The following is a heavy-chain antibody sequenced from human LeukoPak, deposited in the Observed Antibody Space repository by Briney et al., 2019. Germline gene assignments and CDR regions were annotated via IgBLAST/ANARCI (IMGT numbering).Heavy chain of an antibody. D-gene: IGHD2-15*01. CDR1: GFTFSSYS. Sequence: GGCLRLSCAASGFTFSSYSMNWVRQAPGKGVEWVSYISSSSSTIYYADSVKGRFTISRDNAKNSLYLQMNSLRAEDTAVYYCARDRVVVVGTDAFDIWGQGTMVTVSS. CDR3: ARDRVVVVGTDAFDI. J-gene: IGHJ3*02. V-gene: IGHV3-48*01. CDR2: ISSSSSTI.